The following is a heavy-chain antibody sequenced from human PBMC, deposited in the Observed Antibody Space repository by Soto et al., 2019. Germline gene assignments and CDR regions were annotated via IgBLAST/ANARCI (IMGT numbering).Heavy chain of an antibody. CDR1: GYTLTELS. CDR3: ATDGGPIYAFWSGYSHAFDI. V-gene: IGHV1-24*01. J-gene: IGHJ3*02. Sequence: ASVMVSCRVSGYTLTELSMHLVRQAPGKGLEWMGGFDPEDGETIYARKFQGRVTMAEDTSTDTAYMELSSLRSEDTAVYYCATDGGPIYAFWSGYSHAFDIWGQGTMVTVS. D-gene: IGHD3-3*01. CDR2: FDPEDGET.